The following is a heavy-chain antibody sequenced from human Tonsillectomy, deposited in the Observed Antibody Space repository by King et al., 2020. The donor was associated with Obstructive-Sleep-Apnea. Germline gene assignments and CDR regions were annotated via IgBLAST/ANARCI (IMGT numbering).Heavy chain of an antibody. V-gene: IGHV4-38-2*02. CDR3: ARVEMGRYALDY. CDR1: GYSISSGYY. CDR2: IYHSGST. Sequence: VQLQESGPGLVKPSETLSLTCTVSGYSISSGYYWVWIRQPPGKGLELIGSIYHSGSTTSNPSLNSRVTISEDTSKNQFSLKLSSVTAADTAVYYCARVEMGRYALDYWGQGTLVTVSS. D-gene: IGHD1-26*01. J-gene: IGHJ4*02.